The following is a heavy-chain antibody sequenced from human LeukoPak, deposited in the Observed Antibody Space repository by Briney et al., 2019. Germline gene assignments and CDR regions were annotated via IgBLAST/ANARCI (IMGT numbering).Heavy chain of an antibody. V-gene: IGHV1-2*02. D-gene: IGHD3-10*01. CDR3: ARTYGSGSYAVY. J-gene: IGHJ4*02. CDR1: GYTFTGYY. Sequence: ASVKVSCKASGYTFTGYYMHWVRQAPGQGLEWMGWINPNSGGTNYAQKFQGRVTMTRDTSITTAYMELSRLRSDDTAMYYCARTYGSGSYAVYWGRGTLVTVSS. CDR2: INPNSGGT.